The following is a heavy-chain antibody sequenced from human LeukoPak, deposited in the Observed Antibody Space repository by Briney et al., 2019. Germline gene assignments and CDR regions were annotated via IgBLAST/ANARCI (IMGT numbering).Heavy chain of an antibody. CDR3: ARDLNLNWFDP. CDR1: GGSISSGGYY. V-gene: IGHV4-31*03. Sequence: SETLSLTCTVSGGSISSGGYYWSWIRQHPGKGLEWIGYICYSGSTYYNPSLKSRVTISVDTSKNQFSLKLSSVTAADTAVYYCARDLNLNWFDPWGQGTLVTVSS. J-gene: IGHJ5*02. CDR2: ICYSGST.